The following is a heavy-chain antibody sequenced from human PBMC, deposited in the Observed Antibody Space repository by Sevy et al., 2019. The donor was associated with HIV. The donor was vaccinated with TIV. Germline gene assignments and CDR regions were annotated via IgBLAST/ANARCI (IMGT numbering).Heavy chain of an antibody. D-gene: IGHD3-10*01. CDR2: ISGSGGST. V-gene: IGHV3-23*01. CDR1: GFTFSSYA. J-gene: IGHJ4*02. CDR3: AKDFGEMATIEYYFDY. Sequence: GGFLRLSCAASGFTFSSYAMSWVRQAPGKGLERVSAISGSGGSTYYADSVKGRFTISRDNSKNTLYLQMNSLRAEDTTVYYCAKDFGEMATIEYYFDYWGQGTLVRVSS.